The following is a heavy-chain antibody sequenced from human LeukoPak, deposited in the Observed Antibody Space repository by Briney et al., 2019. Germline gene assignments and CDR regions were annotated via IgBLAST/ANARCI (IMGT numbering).Heavy chain of an antibody. CDR2: IYYSGST. D-gene: IGHD6-19*01. CDR3: AYGSGWYGY. V-gene: IGHV4-59*01. CDR1: GGSISSYY. Sequence: SETLSLTCTVSGGSISSYYWSWIRQPPGKGLEWIGYIYYSGSTNYNPSLKSRVTISVDTSKNQFSLKLSSVTAAVTAVYYCAYGSGWYGYWGQGTLVTVSS. J-gene: IGHJ4*02.